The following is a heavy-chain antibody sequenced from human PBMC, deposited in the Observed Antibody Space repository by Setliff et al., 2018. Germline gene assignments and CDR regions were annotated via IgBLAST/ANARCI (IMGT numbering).Heavy chain of an antibody. J-gene: IGHJ3*02. D-gene: IGHD1-1*01. Sequence: PSETLSLTCIVSGESIDSVATGNHYWNWIRQPVGKGLEWIGHIYASWSTNYNPSLKSRVTISLDTSKNQFSLKLSSVTAADTAVYFCARSPSAHTPLQDVFDIWGQGTMVTVSS. V-gene: IGHV4-61*09. CDR3: ARSPSAHTPLQDVFDI. CDR2: IYASWST. CDR1: GESIDSVATGNHY.